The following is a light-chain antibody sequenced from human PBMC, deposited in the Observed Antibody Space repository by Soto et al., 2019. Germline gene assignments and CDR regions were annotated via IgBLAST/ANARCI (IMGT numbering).Light chain of an antibody. CDR1: SSNIGSNS. CDR2: NND. J-gene: IGLJ2*01. CDR3: ASWDDSLTGLV. Sequence: SVLTQPPSASGTPGPRVTISCSGRSSNIGSNSVYWYHHLPGPAPKLLIYNNDPRPSGVPDRISGSKSGTSASLADSGLRSGDEADYYCASWDDSLTGLVFGGGTQLTGL. V-gene: IGLV1-47*02.